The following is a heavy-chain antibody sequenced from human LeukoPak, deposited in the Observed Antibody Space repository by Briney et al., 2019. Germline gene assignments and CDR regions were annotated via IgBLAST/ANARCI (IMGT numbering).Heavy chain of an antibody. CDR3: ARDLASGLDV. J-gene: IGHJ6*04. CDR2: IYDSGST. CDR1: GGSISSGDYY. Sequence: SQTLSLTCTVSGGSISSGDYYWSWIRQPPGKGLEGVGYIYDSGSTYYNPSLKSRVTISVDTSKNQFSLKMSSVTVADRAVYCCARDLASGLDVWGKGTPVTVSS. V-gene: IGHV4-30-4*01.